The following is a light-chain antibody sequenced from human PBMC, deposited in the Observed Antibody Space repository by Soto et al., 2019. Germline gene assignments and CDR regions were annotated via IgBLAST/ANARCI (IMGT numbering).Light chain of an antibody. J-gene: IGLJ3*02. CDR1: SSDVGGYNY. CDR2: EVN. CDR3: SSYTISSTSNWV. Sequence: QSALTQPASVSGSPGQSTTISCTGTSSDVGGYNYVSWYQQHPGKAPKLMIYEVNFRPSGVSNRFSGSKSANTASLTISGLQAEDEADYYCSSYTISSTSNWVFGGGTKLTVL. V-gene: IGLV2-14*01.